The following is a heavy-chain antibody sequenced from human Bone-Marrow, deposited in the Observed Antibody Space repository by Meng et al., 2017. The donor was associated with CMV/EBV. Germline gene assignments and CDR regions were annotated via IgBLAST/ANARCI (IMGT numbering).Heavy chain of an antibody. CDR3: AREYSGSYGHWLDP. CDR1: GFTFSSYS. D-gene: IGHD1-26*01. Sequence: GGSLRLSCAASGFTFSSYSMNWVRQAPGKGLEWVSSISSSSSYIYYADSVKGRFTISRDNAKNSLYLQMNSLRAEDTAVYYCAREYSGSYGHWLDPWGQGTLVTVSS. CDR2: ISSSSSYI. V-gene: IGHV3-21*01. J-gene: IGHJ5*02.